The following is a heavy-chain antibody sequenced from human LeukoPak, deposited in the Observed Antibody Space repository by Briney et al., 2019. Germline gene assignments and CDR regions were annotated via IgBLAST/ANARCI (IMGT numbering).Heavy chain of an antibody. Sequence: SETLSLTCGVYGGSFSGYYWTWIRQSPGMGLEWIGEIIHSGSTNYNPSLTSRGTISVDTSKNQFSLELSSVTAADTAVYYCARGILVTVYAAFDYWGQGTLVTVFS. CDR2: IIHSGST. CDR1: GGSFSGYY. J-gene: IGHJ4*02. V-gene: IGHV4-34*01. CDR3: ARGILVTVYAAFDY. D-gene: IGHD2-8*01.